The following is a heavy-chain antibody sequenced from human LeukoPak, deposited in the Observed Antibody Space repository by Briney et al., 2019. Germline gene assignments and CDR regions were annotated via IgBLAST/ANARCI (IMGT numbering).Heavy chain of an antibody. V-gene: IGHV3-30*18. D-gene: IGHD3-3*01. CDR1: GFTFSSYG. J-gene: IGHJ6*02. Sequence: GGSLRLSCAASGFTFSSYGMHWVRQAPGKGLEWVAVISYDGSNKYYADSVKGRFTISRDNSKNTLYLQMNSLRAEDTAVYYCAKALRFLEWSQYGMDVWGQGTTVTVSS. CDR2: ISYDGSNK. CDR3: AKALRFLEWSQYGMDV.